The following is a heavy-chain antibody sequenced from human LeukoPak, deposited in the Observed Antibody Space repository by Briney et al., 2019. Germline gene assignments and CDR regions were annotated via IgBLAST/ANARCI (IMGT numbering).Heavy chain of an antibody. D-gene: IGHD2-21*01. CDR1: GFSVSNNY. V-gene: IGHV3-53*01. CDR3: ARYSAYHYAMDV. Sequence: GSLRLSCAASGFSVSNNYMGWVRQAPGTGLEWVSVIYSGGSTHYADSVKGRFTVSRDNSKNTLYVQMNSLRAEDTAVYYCARYSAYHYAMDVWGQGTTVTVSS. J-gene: IGHJ6*02. CDR2: IYSGGST.